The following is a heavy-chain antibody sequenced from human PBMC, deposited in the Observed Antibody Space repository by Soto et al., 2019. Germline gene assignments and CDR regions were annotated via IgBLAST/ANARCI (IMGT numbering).Heavy chain of an antibody. CDR3: AIRHSYGMDV. CDR2: VNPNSGGT. D-gene: IGHD3-9*01. Sequence: QVQLVQSGAEVKKPGASVKVSCKASGYTFTDYYIHWVRQAPGQGLEWMGWVNPNSGGTKYAQKFQGRVTITRDTSIITAYMELSSLRSDDTAVYYCAIRHSYGMDVWGQGTTVTVSS. V-gene: IGHV1-2*02. CDR1: GYTFTDYY. J-gene: IGHJ6*02.